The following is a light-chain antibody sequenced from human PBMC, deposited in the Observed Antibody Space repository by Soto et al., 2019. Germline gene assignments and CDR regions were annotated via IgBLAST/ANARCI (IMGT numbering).Light chain of an antibody. CDR2: GSS. CDR3: QQYNNWPLT. J-gene: IGKJ4*01. Sequence: EIVMTQSPATLSLSPGERATLSCRASQSVSGNLAWYQQKPGQAPRLLIYGSSTRATGIPARFSGSGSGTDFTLTISSLQSEDFAVYYCQQYNNWPLTFGGGTKVDIK. V-gene: IGKV3-15*01. CDR1: QSVSGN.